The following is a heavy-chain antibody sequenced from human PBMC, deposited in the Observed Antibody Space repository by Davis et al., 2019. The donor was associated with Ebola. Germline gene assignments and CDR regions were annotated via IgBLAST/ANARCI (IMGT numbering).Heavy chain of an antibody. V-gene: IGHV3-11*06. CDR2: ISSSSNYT. D-gene: IGHD6-13*01. CDR1: GFTFSNAW. Sequence: GGSLRLSCAASGFTFSNAWMSWVRQAPGKGLEWVSYISSSSNYTNYADSVKGRFTISRDNAKNSLYLQMNSLRAEDTAVYYCARGPSTGNSFSYWGQGTLVTVSS. CDR3: ARGPSTGNSFSY. J-gene: IGHJ4*02.